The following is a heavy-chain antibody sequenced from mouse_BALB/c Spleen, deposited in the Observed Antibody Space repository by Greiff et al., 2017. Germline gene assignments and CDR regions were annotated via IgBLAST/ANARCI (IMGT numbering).Heavy chain of an antibody. CDR1: GFTFSSYA. CDR2: ISSGGSYT. V-gene: IGHV5-9-3*01. Sequence: EVMLVESGGGLVTPGGSLKLSCAASGFTFSSYAMSWVRQTPVKRLEWVATISSGGSYTYYPDSVKGRFTISRDNAKNTLYLQMSSLRSEDTAMYYCARQDYYAMDYWGQGTSVTVSS. J-gene: IGHJ4*01. CDR3: ARQDYYAMDY.